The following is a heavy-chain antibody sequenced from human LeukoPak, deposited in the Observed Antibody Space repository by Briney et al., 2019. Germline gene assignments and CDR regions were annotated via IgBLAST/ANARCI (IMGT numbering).Heavy chain of an antibody. Sequence: SGPALVKPTQTLTLTCTFSGLSLSTSGMCVSWIRQPPGKALEWLALIDWDDDKYYSTSLKTRLTISKDTSKNQVVLTMTNMDPVDTATYYCARMTQQLVYWYFDLWGRGTLVTVSS. V-gene: IGHV2-70*01. D-gene: IGHD6-13*01. CDR1: GLSLSTSGMC. CDR3: ARMTQQLVYWYFDL. CDR2: IDWDDDK. J-gene: IGHJ2*01.